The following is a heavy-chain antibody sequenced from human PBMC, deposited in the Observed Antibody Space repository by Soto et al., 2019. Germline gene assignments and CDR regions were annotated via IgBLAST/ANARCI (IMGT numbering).Heavy chain of an antibody. D-gene: IGHD4-17*01. J-gene: IGHJ4*02. CDR3: TRKVRDYNFDY. CDR1: GYTFSGYY. CDR2: INPDSGGT. V-gene: IGHV1-2*02. Sequence: ASVKVSCKASGYTFSGYYMNWVRQAPGQGLEWMGWINPDSGGTNYAQKFQGRVTMTRDTSISTAYMELSRLRSDDTDVYYCTRKVRDYNFDYWGQGALVTVSS.